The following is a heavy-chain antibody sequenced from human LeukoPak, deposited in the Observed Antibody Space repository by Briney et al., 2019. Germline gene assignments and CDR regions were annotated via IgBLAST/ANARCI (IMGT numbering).Heavy chain of an antibody. CDR1: GYTLTDLS. Sequence: ASVKVSCKVSGYTLTDLSIHWVRQAPGQGLEWMGGVNPEDGETIYAQKFQGRVTMTEDTPIDTTYMEVSSLRSEDTAVYFCAIAQNWKAGWFDPWGQGTLVTVSS. V-gene: IGHV1-24*01. CDR2: VNPEDGET. CDR3: AIAQNWKAGWFDP. J-gene: IGHJ5*02. D-gene: IGHD1-1*01.